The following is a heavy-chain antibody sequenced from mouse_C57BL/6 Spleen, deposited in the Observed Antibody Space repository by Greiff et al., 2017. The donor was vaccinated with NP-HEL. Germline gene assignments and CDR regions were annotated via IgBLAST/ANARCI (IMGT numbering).Heavy chain of an antibody. CDR1: GYSFTGYY. J-gene: IGHJ2*01. CDR3: ARWYYGSSYFLDY. Sequence: VQLQQSGPELVKPGASVKISCKASGYSFTGYYMNWVKQSPEKSLEWIGEINPSTGGTTYNQKFKAKATLTVDKSSSTAYMQLKSLTSEDSAVYYCARWYYGSSYFLDYWGQGTTLTVSS. V-gene: IGHV1-42*01. D-gene: IGHD1-1*01. CDR2: INPSTGGT.